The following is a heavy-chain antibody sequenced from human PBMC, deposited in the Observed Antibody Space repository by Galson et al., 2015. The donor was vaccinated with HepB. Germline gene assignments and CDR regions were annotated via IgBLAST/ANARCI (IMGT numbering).Heavy chain of an antibody. CDR2: INPNSGGT. J-gene: IGHJ6*02. V-gene: IGHV1-2*04. Sequence: SVKVSCKASGYTFTGYYMHWVRQAPGQGLEWMGWINPNSGGTNYAQKFQGWVTMTRDTSISTAYMELSRLRSDDTAVYYCARAYSSSWYDYYYYYGMDVWGQGTTVTVSS. CDR1: GYTFTGYY. D-gene: IGHD6-13*01. CDR3: ARAYSSSWYDYYYYYGMDV.